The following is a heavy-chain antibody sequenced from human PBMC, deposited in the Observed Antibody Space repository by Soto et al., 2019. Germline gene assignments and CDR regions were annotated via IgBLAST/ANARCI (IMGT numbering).Heavy chain of an antibody. Sequence: EVQLVESGGGLVQPGGSLRLSCAASGFTFSSYSMNWVRQAPGKGLEWLSYISSTTMYYADSVKGRYTISRDNAKRSLYLQMNSLRDEDTALYYCARDRTGGAFDMWGQGTMVTVSS. CDR3: ARDRTGGAFDM. J-gene: IGHJ3*02. V-gene: IGHV3-48*02. CDR1: GFTFSSYS. CDR2: ISSTTM. D-gene: IGHD1-26*01.